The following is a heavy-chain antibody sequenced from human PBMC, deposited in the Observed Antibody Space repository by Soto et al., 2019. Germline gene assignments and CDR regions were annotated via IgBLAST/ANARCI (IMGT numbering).Heavy chain of an antibody. J-gene: IGHJ4*02. CDR3: AIYVIGHDNYETIGYYFDH. CDR1: GYTFTKFH. D-gene: IGHD3-16*01. CDR2: IDPSGGVT. Sequence: GASVKVSCKASGYTFTKFHIHWVRQAPGQGLEWMGMIDPSGGVTRDAQRFQGRITMTSGTSTSSVYMEFRGLTLEDTAVYYCAIYVIGHDNYETIGYYFDHWGPGTLVTVSS. V-gene: IGHV1-46*01.